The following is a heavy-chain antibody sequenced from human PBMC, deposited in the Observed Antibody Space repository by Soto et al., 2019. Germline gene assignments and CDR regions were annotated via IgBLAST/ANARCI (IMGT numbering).Heavy chain of an antibody. CDR1: GASINNFAYY. D-gene: IGHD3-10*01. CDR2: VYYNEST. CDR3: ARRERYYGSPGWFDP. J-gene: IGHJ5*01. Sequence: SCTLSLTCSVSGASINNFAYYWGWIRQPPGKGLEWIGTVYYNESTYYNPSLKSRVAISVDTAKNQFSLNLRSVTAADTAIYFCARRERYYGSPGWFDPWGQGTLVTVS. V-gene: IGHV4-39*01.